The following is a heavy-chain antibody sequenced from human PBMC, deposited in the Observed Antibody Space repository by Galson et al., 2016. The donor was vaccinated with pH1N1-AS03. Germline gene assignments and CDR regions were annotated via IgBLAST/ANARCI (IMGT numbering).Heavy chain of an antibody. Sequence: SLRLSCAASGFTFSTYSMNWVRQAPGKGLEWISYISASGSHIYYVDSVKGRFSISRDNPKNSVYLQMNSLGAEDTAVYFCARRYNPVGGPIDFWGQGALVIVFS. CDR1: GFTFSTYS. CDR3: ARRYNPVGGPIDF. CDR2: ISASGSHI. V-gene: IGHV3-21*05. J-gene: IGHJ4*02. D-gene: IGHD2-2*02.